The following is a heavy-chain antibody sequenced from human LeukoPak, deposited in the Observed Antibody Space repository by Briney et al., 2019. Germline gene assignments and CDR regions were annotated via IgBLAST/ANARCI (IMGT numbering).Heavy chain of an antibody. CDR2: IWYDGSNK. Sequence: PGRSLRLSCAASGFTFSSYGMHWVCQAPGKGLEWVAVIWYDGSNKYYADSVKGRFTITRDNSKNTLYLQMNSLRAEDTAVYYCAKDRGIAVAGIYDYWGQGTLVTVSS. D-gene: IGHD6-19*01. CDR1: GFTFSSYG. CDR3: AKDRGIAVAGIYDY. V-gene: IGHV3-33*06. J-gene: IGHJ4*02.